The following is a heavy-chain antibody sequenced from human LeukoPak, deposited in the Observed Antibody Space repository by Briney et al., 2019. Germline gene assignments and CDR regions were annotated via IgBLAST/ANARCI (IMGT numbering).Heavy chain of an antibody. Sequence: GGSLRLSCAASGFTFSSYAMHWVRQAPGKGLEWVAVISYDGSNKYYADSVKGRFTISRDNSKNTLYLQMNSLRAEDTAVYYCARESYSSSWYGGPLYNWFDPWGQGTLVTASS. V-gene: IGHV3-30-3*01. CDR1: GFTFSSYA. CDR2: ISYDGSNK. J-gene: IGHJ5*02. D-gene: IGHD6-13*01. CDR3: ARESYSSSWYGGPLYNWFDP.